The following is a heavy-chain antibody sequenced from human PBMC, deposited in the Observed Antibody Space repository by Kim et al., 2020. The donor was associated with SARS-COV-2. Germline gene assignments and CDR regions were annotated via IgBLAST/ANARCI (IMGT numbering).Heavy chain of an antibody. J-gene: IGHJ6*02. Sequence: GGSLRLSCAASGFTFSSYAMSWVRQAPGKGLEWVSAISGSGGSTYYADSVKGRFTIYRDNSKNTLYLQMNSLRAEDTAVYYCAKEPYYDIFTPYGMDVWGRGTTLPVSS. CDR3: AKEPYYDIFTPYGMDV. V-gene: IGHV3-23*01. D-gene: IGHD3-9*01. CDR1: GFTFSSYA. CDR2: ISGSGGST.